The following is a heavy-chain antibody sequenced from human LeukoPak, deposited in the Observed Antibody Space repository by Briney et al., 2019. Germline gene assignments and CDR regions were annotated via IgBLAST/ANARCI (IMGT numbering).Heavy chain of an antibody. CDR2: INSDGSST. CDR3: ARGWRSAARRAFDI. Sequence: PGGSLRLSCAASGFTFSSYWMHWVRQAPGKGLVWVSRINSDGSSTSYADSVKGRFTISRDNSKNTLYLQMNSLRAEDTAVYYCARGWRSAARRAFDIWGQGTMVTVSS. J-gene: IGHJ3*02. D-gene: IGHD6-6*01. V-gene: IGHV3-74*01. CDR1: GFTFSSYW.